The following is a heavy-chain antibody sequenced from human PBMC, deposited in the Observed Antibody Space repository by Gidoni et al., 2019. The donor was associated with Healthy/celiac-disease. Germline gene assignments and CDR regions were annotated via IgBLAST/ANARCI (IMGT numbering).Heavy chain of an antibody. Sequence: QVQLVESGGGVVQPGRSLRLSCAASGFSFSNYGMHWVRQAPGKGLEWVAVIWFDGSNKYCADSVKGRFTISRDNSKNTLFMQMNSLRAEDTALYYCVRDQFSFGTGLLDYWGQGTLVTVSS. CDR2: IWFDGSNK. CDR3: VRDQFSFGTGLLDY. V-gene: IGHV3-33*01. D-gene: IGHD3-16*01. CDR1: GFSFSNYG. J-gene: IGHJ4*02.